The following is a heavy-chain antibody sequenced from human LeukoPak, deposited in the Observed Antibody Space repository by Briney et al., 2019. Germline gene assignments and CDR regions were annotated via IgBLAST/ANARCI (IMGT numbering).Heavy chain of an antibody. J-gene: IGHJ3*02. CDR2: IYSPGT. D-gene: IGHD3-22*01. Sequence: PSQTLSLTCTVSAGSINSGDYYWSWIRQPAGKGLEWIGRIYSPGTNYNYNPSVKIRVTISIDTSKNQFSLKLTSVTAADTAVYYCARGIGTSYDSSRDAFDIWGQGTMVTVSS. V-gene: IGHV4-61*02. CDR1: AGSINSGDYY. CDR3: ARGIGTSYDSSRDAFDI.